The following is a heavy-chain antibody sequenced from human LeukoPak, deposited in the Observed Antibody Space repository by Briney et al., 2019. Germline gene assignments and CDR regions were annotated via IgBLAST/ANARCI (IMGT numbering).Heavy chain of an antibody. D-gene: IGHD3-10*01. J-gene: IGHJ6*02. V-gene: IGHV3-30*18. Sequence: GGSLRLSCAASGFTFSSYGMHWVRQAPGKGLEWVAVISYDGSNKYYADSVKGRFTISRDNSKNTLYLQKNSLRAEDTAVYYCAKDHHRVYYYYYGMDVWGQGTTVTVSS. CDR2: ISYDGSNK. CDR1: GFTFSSYG. CDR3: AKDHHRVYYYYYGMDV.